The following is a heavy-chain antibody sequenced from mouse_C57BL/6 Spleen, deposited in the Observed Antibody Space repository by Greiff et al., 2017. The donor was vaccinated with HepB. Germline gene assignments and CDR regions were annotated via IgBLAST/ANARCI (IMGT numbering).Heavy chain of an antibody. Sequence: EVQLQQSGAELVRPGASVKLSCTASGFNIKDDYMHWVKQRPEQGLEWIGWIDPENGDTEYASKFQGKATITADTSSNTAYLQLSSLTSEDTAVYYCTTVYYGSSYYFDYWGQGTTLTVSS. D-gene: IGHD1-1*01. V-gene: IGHV14-4*01. CDR3: TTVYYGSSYYFDY. J-gene: IGHJ2*01. CDR2: IDPENGDT. CDR1: GFNIKDDY.